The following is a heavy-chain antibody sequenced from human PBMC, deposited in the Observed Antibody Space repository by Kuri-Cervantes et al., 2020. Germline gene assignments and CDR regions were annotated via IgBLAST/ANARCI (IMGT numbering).Heavy chain of an antibody. CDR3: SKVLSNTWQADY. D-gene: IGHD2-2*01. J-gene: IGHJ4*02. CDR1: SYA. Sequence: GGSLRLSCASSYAMSWVRQAPGKGLEWVSGITGSGGSTYYADSVKGRFTISRDNSKNTLYLQMDILRAEDTAVYYCSKVLSNTWQADYWGQGTLVTVSS. CDR2: ITGSGGST. V-gene: IGHV3-23*01.